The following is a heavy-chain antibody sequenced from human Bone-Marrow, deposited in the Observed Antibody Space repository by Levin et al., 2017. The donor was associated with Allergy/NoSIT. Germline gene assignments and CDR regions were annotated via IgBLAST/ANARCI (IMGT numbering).Heavy chain of an antibody. CDR1: GFTFSTYG. D-gene: IGHD2-8*01. Sequence: GGSLRLSCAASGFTFSTYGIHWVRQPPGKGLQWLAVISGDGGTQFYADSVRGRFTLCRDYSVNTVYLQMNSLGVEDTAIFYCAREHGVTWNAFALWGQVTLVTFSS. J-gene: IGHJ3*01. CDR3: AREHGVTWNAFAL. CDR2: ISGDGGTQ. V-gene: IGHV3-30*03.